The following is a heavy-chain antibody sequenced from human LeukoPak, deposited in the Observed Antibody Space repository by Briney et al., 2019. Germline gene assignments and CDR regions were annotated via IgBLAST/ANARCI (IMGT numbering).Heavy chain of an antibody. CDR1: GYTFTGYY. Sequence: GASVKVSCKASGYTFTGYYMHWVRQAPGQGLEWMGWINPNSGGTNYAQKFQGWVTMTRDTSISTAYMELSSLRSEDTAVYYCARGTVLEPLDYWGQGTLVTVSS. V-gene: IGHV1-2*04. D-gene: IGHD1-1*01. CDR2: INPNSGGT. CDR3: ARGTVLEPLDY. J-gene: IGHJ4*02.